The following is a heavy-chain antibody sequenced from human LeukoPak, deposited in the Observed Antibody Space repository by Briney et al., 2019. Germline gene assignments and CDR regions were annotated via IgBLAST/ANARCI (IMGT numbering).Heavy chain of an antibody. Sequence: PGGSLRLSCAPSVFTFTSYSMNSVCESPGEGVGRVSSISSSSSYIYYADSVKGRFTISRDNAKNSLYLQMNSLRAEDTAVYYCARGGAPEGYCSGGSCYPPDYWGQGTLVTVSS. J-gene: IGHJ4*02. CDR2: ISSSSSYI. D-gene: IGHD2-15*01. CDR3: ARGGAPEGYCSGGSCYPPDY. V-gene: IGHV3-21*01. CDR1: VFTFTSYS.